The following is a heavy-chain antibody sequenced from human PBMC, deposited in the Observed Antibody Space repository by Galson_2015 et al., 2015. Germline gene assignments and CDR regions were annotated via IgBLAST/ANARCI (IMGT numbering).Heavy chain of an antibody. CDR2: ISGSGGGT. J-gene: IGHJ4*02. Sequence: SLRLPRAASGLTFSSSAMHWVRQAPGQGLEWVSVISGSGGGTFYGDSVKGRFSISRDNSKNTLFLQMKSLSAEDTAVYYCAINRAGWYSRGGSNSWGQGTLVTVSS. CDR1: GLTFSSSA. V-gene: IGHV3-23*01. D-gene: IGHD6-19*01. CDR3: AINRAGWYSRGGSNS.